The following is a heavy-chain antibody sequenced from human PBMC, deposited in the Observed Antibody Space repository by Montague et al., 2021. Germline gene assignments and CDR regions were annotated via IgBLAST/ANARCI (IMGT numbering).Heavy chain of an antibody. Sequence: SETLSLTCTVSGYSITSGYYWGWIRQPPERGLVGFGSVNHTRGTYYNPSLKRRVTISCDTSKNQLSLGLNSVIAAETALYYCARIGGGDYSVSWGQGILVTVSP. V-gene: IGHV4-38-2*02. D-gene: IGHD3-16*01. CDR1: GYSITSGYY. CDR3: ARIGGGDYSVS. CDR2: VNHTRGT. J-gene: IGHJ4*02.